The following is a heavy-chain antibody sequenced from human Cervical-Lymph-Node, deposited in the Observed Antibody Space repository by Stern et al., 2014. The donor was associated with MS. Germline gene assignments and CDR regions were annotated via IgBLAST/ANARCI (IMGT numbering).Heavy chain of an antibody. CDR1: GYTFTSYG. CDR3: ARAEDVVVVPAASYYYYGMDV. D-gene: IGHD2-2*01. Sequence: QLVQSGAEVKKPGASVKVSCKASGYTFTSYGISWVRQAPGQGLEWMGWIGTYNGDTNYAQRLQGRVTMTTDTSTSTAYMELRSLRSDDTAIYYCARAEDVVVVPAASYYYYGMDVWGQGTTVTVSS. J-gene: IGHJ6*02. CDR2: IGTYNGDT. V-gene: IGHV1-18*01.